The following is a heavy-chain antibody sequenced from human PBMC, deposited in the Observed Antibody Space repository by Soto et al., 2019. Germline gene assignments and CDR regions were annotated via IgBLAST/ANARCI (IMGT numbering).Heavy chain of an antibody. CDR3: ARDRVFVGRNSGYDYYYYGMDV. D-gene: IGHD5-12*01. V-gene: IGHV1-2*02. CDR2: INPNSGGT. CDR1: GYTFTGYY. J-gene: IGHJ6*02. Sequence: ASVKVSCKASGYTFTGYYMHWVRQAPGQGLEWMGWINPNSGGTNYAQKFQGRVTMTRDTSISTAYMELSRLRSDDTAVYYCARDRVFVGRNSGYDYYYYGMDVWGQGTTVTVSS.